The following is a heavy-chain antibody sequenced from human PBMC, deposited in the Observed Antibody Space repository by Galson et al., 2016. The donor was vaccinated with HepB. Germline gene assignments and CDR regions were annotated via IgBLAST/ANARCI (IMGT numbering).Heavy chain of an antibody. CDR3: ARSYLLGRGFGW. CDR2: TFYRSNWQN. CDR1: GDSVSSNSAG. D-gene: IGHD7-27*01. Sequence: CAISGDSVSSNSAGWNWIRQSPSRGLEWLGRTFYRSNWQNDYAESVKSRITINPDTSKKQFSLQLNSVTPEDTAVYYCARSYLLGRGFGWWGQGNLVTVSS. J-gene: IGHJ4*02. V-gene: IGHV6-1*01.